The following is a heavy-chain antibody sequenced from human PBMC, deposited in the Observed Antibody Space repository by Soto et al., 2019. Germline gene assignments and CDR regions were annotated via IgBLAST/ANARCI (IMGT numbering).Heavy chain of an antibody. J-gene: IGHJ4*02. V-gene: IGHV1-2*02. CDR1: GYTFTAYY. CDR3: ARQLAYCAGDCYTEPIDY. Sequence: QAQLVQSGAEAKKPGASVKVSCEASGYTFTAYYIHWVRQAPGQGLEWMGWVNPNTGDTKYAPKFKGTVTMNRDTSISTAYMELKRLRSDDTAVYYCARQLAYCAGDCYTEPIDYWGQGTLVTVSS. D-gene: IGHD2-21*02. CDR2: VNPNTGDT.